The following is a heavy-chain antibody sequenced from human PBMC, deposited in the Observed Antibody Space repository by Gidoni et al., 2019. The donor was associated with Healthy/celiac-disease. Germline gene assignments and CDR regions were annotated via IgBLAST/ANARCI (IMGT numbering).Heavy chain of an antibody. CDR1: GGSISSYY. CDR3: ARQVRSYGGFYYGMDV. J-gene: IGHJ6*02. D-gene: IGHD4-17*01. Sequence: QVQLQESGPGLVKPSETLSLTCTVSGGSISSYYWSWIRQPPGKGLEWIGYIYYSGSTNYNPSLKSRVTISVDTSKNQFSLKLSSVTAADTAVYYCARQVRSYGGFYYGMDVWGQGTTVTVSS. CDR2: IYYSGST. V-gene: IGHV4-59*08.